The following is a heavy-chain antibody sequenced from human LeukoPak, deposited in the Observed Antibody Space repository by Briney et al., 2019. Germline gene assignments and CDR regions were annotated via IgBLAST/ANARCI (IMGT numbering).Heavy chain of an antibody. D-gene: IGHD5-18*01. J-gene: IGHJ6*02. CDR2: ISAYNGNT. CDR1: GYTFTSYG. V-gene: IGHV1-18*01. CDR3: ARSDVGFFVDTAIGLMDV. Sequence: GASVKVSCKASGYTFTSYGISWVRQAPGQGLEWMGWISAYNGNTNYAQKLQGRVTMTTDTSTSTAYMELRSLRSDDTAVYYCARSDVGFFVDTAIGLMDVWGQGTTVTVSS.